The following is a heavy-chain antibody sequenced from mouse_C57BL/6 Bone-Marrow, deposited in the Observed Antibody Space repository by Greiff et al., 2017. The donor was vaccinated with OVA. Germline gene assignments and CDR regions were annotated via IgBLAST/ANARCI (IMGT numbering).Heavy chain of an antibody. CDR1: GYTFTSYW. CDR2: IHPSDSDT. Sequence: QVQLPQPGAETVKPVATVKVSCKASGYTFTSYWMHWVKQRPGQGLEWIGRIHPSDSDTNYNQKFKGKATLTVDKSSSTAYMQLSSLTSEDSAVYYCAINYGNYWYFDVWGTGTTVTVSS. D-gene: IGHD2-1*01. V-gene: IGHV1-74*01. CDR3: AINYGNYWYFDV. J-gene: IGHJ1*03.